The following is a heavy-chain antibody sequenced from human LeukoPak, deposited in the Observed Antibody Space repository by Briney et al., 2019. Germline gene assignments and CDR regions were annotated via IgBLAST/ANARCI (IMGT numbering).Heavy chain of an antibody. Sequence: SETLSLTCTVFVVSISSFYWSWIRQPAGKGLEWIGSIHTSGSTNYNPSLKRRVTMSADTSKKQFTLNLRSVTAADTAVYYCAREISPLFGVVTMRFDPWGQGTLVIVSS. CDR2: IHTSGST. D-gene: IGHD3-3*01. CDR3: AREISPLFGVVTMRFDP. V-gene: IGHV4-4*07. J-gene: IGHJ5*02. CDR1: VVSISSFY.